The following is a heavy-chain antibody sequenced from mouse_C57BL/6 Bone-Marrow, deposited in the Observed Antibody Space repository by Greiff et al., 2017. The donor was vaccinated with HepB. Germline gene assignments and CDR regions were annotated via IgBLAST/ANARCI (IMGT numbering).Heavy chain of an antibody. CDR2: IDPNSGGT. J-gene: IGHJ1*03. D-gene: IGHD3-2*02. CDR3: ARSNPAQGYFDV. V-gene: IGHV1-72*01. Sequence: QQSCKASGYTFTSYWMHWVKQRPGRGLEWIGRIDPNSGGTKYNEKFKSKATLTVDKPSSTAYMQLSSLTSEDSAVYYCARSNPAQGYFDVWGTGTTVTVSS. CDR1: GYTFTSYW.